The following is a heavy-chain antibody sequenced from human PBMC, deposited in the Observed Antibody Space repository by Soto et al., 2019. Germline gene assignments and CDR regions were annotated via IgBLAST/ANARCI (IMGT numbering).Heavy chain of an antibody. V-gene: IGHV1-2*04. CDR2: INPNSGGT. J-gene: IGHJ6*03. Sequence: ASVKVSCKDSGYTFTGYYMHWVRQAPGQGLEWMGWINPNSGGTNYAQKFQGWVTMTRDTSISTAYMELSRLRSDDTAVYYCAREGSYCSSTSCYFYYMDVWGKGTTVTVSS. CDR3: AREGSYCSSTSCYFYYMDV. CDR1: GYTFTGYY. D-gene: IGHD2-2*01.